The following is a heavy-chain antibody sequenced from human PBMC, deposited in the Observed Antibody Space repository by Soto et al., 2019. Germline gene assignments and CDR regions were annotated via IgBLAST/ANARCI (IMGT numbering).Heavy chain of an antibody. V-gene: IGHV4-59*01. CDR3: ARSKRYDFWSGYYRRNYYYYYMDV. J-gene: IGHJ6*03. Sequence: SETLSLTCTVSGGSISSYYWSWIRQPPGKGLEWIGYIYYSGSTNYNPSLKSRVTISVDTSKNQFSLKLSSVTAADTAVYYCARSKRYDFWSGYYRRNYYYYYMDVWGKGTTVTVSS. D-gene: IGHD3-3*01. CDR2: IYYSGST. CDR1: GGSISSYY.